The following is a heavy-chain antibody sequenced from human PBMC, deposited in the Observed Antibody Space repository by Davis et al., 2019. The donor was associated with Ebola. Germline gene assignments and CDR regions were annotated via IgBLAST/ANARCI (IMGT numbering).Heavy chain of an antibody. CDR3: AKRKDSSGCRGGAFDI. J-gene: IGHJ3*02. CDR2: VSGSGVST. Sequence: PGGSLRLSCAASGFTFTNYAMSWVRQAPGKGLEWVSSVSGSGVSTYDTDSVKGRFTISRDNSKNTRYLQMASLRAEDTAVYYCAKRKDSSGCRGGAFDIWGQGTMVTVSS. CDR1: GFTFTNYA. V-gene: IGHV3-23*01. D-gene: IGHD3-22*01.